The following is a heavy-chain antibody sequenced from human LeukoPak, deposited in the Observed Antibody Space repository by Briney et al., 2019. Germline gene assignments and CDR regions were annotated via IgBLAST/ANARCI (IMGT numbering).Heavy chain of an antibody. D-gene: IGHD2-8*01. V-gene: IGHV3-30*02. CDR2: IRYDGSNK. Sequence: GGSLRLSCAASGFTFSSYVMHWVRQSPGKGLEWVAFIRYDGSNKYYADSVKGRFTISRDNSKNILYLQMNSLRAEDTAVYYCAKDGEGYCTNGVCSPRGYFDYWGQGTLVTVSS. J-gene: IGHJ4*02. CDR3: AKDGEGYCTNGVCSPRGYFDY. CDR1: GFTFSSYV.